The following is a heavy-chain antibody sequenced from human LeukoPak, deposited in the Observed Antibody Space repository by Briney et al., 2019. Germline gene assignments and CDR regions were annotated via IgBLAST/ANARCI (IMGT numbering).Heavy chain of an antibody. CDR2: ISWNSGSI. CDR3: AKDITTVIHRQFDY. V-gene: IGHV3-9*01. Sequence: GRSLRLSCAASGFTFDDYAMPWVRHAPGKGLEWVSGISWNSGSIGYADSVKGRFTISRDNAKNSLYLQMNSLRAEDTALYYCAKDITTVIHRQFDYWGQGTLVTVSS. CDR1: GFTFDDYA. J-gene: IGHJ4*02. D-gene: IGHD4-17*01.